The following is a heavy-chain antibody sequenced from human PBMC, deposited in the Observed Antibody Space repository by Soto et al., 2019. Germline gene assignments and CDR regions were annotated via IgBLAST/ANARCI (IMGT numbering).Heavy chain of an antibody. V-gene: IGHV4-59*01. J-gene: IGHJ5*02. Sequence: SETLSLTCTVSGGSISSYYWSWIRQPPGKGLEWIGYIYYSGSTNYNPSLKSRVTISVDTSKNQFSLKLSSVTAADTAVYYCARDLGYCSSTSCYAWFDPWGQGTLVTAPQ. D-gene: IGHD2-2*03. CDR2: IYYSGST. CDR3: ARDLGYCSSTSCYAWFDP. CDR1: GGSISSYY.